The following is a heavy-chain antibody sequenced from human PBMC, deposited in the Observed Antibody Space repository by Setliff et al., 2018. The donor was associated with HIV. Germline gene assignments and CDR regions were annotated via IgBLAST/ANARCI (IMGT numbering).Heavy chain of an antibody. CDR3: VNPSGAMGDFDS. J-gene: IGHJ4*02. Sequence: SETLSLTCTVSGGSLGGYYWSWIRQPAGKRLEWIGRIYASGSTDYNPSLKSRVTISIDTSKNQFSLQLTSVTAADTAVYYCVNPSGAMGDFDSWGQGTLVTVSS. CDR2: IYASGST. CDR1: GGSLGGYY. D-gene: IGHD3-16*01. V-gene: IGHV4-4*07.